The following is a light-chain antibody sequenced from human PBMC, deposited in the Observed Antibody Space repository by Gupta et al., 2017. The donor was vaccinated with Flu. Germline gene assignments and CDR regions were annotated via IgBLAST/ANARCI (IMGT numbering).Light chain of an antibody. CDR1: QSVLYSSSNKNY. V-gene: IGKV4-1*01. CDR3: QQDYSIIT. CDR2: WAS. J-gene: IGKJ4*01. Sequence: DIVMTQSPDSLAVSLGERATINCKSSQSVLYSSSNKNYLAWYQQKPGQPPKLLIYWASNREYGVTDRFSGRGDGKDFTLTSSRRQEEDGAVYYGQQDYSIITFGGGTKVDIK.